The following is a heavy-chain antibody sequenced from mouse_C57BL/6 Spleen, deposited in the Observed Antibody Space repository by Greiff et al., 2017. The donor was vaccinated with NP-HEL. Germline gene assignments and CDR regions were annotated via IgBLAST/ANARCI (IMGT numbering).Heavy chain of an antibody. V-gene: IGHV1-7*01. J-gene: IGHJ4*01. CDR3: ARDLYDSNYVDAMDY. CDR1: GYTFTSYW. CDR2: INPSSGYT. Sequence: QVQLKQSGAELAKPGASVKLSCKASGYTFTSYWMHWVKQRPGQGLEWIGYINPSSGYTKYNQKFKDKATLTADKSSSTAYMQLSSLTYEDSAVYYCARDLYDSNYVDAMDYWGQGTSVTVSS. D-gene: IGHD2-5*01.